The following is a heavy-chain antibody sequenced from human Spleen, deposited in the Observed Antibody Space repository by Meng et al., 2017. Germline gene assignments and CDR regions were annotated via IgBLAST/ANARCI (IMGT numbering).Heavy chain of an antibody. CDR3: TREYFGGSDI. CDR2: ITSSKTV. Sequence: GESLKISCAASGFPFRKYYMSWMRQAPGKGPERVAYITSSKTVSYADSVWGRFTISRDNAKESLFLQMDNLRAEDTAVYFCTREYFGGSDIWGQGTLVTVSS. D-gene: IGHD2-21*01. V-gene: IGHV3-11*01. CDR1: GFPFRKYY. J-gene: IGHJ3*02.